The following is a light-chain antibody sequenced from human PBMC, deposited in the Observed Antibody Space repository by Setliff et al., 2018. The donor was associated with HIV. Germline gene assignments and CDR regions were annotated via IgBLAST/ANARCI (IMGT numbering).Light chain of an antibody. Sequence: QSVLTQPPSASGTPGQRVTISCSGSSSNIGINYVYWYQQLPGTAPKLLIYRNNQRPSGVPDRFSGSKSGTSASLAISGLRSEDEADYYCAAWDDSLSGQVFGTGTKVTV. CDR3: AAWDDSLSGQV. J-gene: IGLJ1*01. V-gene: IGLV1-47*01. CDR2: RNN. CDR1: SSNIGINY.